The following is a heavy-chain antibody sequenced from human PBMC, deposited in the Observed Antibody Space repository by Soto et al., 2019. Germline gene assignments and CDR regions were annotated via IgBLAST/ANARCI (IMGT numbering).Heavy chain of an antibody. CDR1: GYNFLTYG. V-gene: IGHV1-18*01. CDR2: ISTDNTHR. CDR3: ARDKQWLVPCAFDI. J-gene: IGHJ3*02. D-gene: IGHD6-19*01. Sequence: ASVKVSCKASGYNFLTYGISWLRQAPGRGLEWMGWISTDNTHRNYAQNFQERVTMTTDTSTNTAYMELRSLRSDDTAIYYCARDKQWLVPCAFDIWGQGTMVTVSS.